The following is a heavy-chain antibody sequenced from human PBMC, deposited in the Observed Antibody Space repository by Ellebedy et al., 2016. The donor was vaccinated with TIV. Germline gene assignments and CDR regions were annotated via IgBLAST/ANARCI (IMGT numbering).Heavy chain of an antibody. J-gene: IGHJ4*02. CDR1: GGSISSSPYH. Sequence: MPSETLSLTCTVSGGSISSSPYHWGWSRQPPGKGLEWIGSISYSGDTYYSPSLRSRVTISVDTSKNHFSLRLSSVTAAGTAVYYCGWDCTSSHRRGGHWGRGSLVTVSS. CDR2: ISYSGDT. V-gene: IGHV4-39*02. CDR3: GWDCTSSHRRGGH. D-gene: IGHD2-2*01.